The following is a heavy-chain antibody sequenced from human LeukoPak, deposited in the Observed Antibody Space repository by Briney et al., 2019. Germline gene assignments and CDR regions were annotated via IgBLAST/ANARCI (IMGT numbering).Heavy chain of an antibody. J-gene: IGHJ6*03. CDR3: ARVRLPAAFYYMDV. CDR2: INPNSGGT. D-gene: IGHD2-2*01. V-gene: IGHV1-2*02. CDR1: GGTFSSYA. Sequence: GSSVKVSCKASGGTFSSYAISWVRQAPGQGLEWMGWINPNSGGTNYAQKFQGRVTMTRDTSISTAYMELSRLRSDDTAVYYCARVRLPAAFYYMDVWGKGTTVTVSS.